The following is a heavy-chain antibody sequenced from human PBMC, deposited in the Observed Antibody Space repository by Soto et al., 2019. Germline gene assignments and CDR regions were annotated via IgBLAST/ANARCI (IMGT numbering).Heavy chain of an antibody. CDR3: AKSLYYYDSSPLDH. Sequence: PGGSLRLSCAAAGFDFEDYAMHWVRQVPGKGLEWVSLTNSDGTDSYYMDSVKGRFTISRDNAKSTLYLQMDRLRPEDTALYFCAKSLYYYDSSPLDHWGQGTLVTV. D-gene: IGHD3-22*01. CDR2: TNSDGTDS. J-gene: IGHJ4*02. CDR1: GFDFEDYA. V-gene: IGHV3-43D*04.